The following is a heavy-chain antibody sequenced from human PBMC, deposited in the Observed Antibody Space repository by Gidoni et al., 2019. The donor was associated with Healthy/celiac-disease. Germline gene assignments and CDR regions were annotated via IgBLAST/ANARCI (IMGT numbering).Heavy chain of an antibody. V-gene: IGHV3-21*01. J-gene: IGHJ4*02. CDR1: GFTFSSYS. CDR2: ISSSSSYI. D-gene: IGHD3-3*01. CDR3: ARESDFGVVNKVDY. Sequence: EVQLVESGGGLVKPGGSLRLSCAASGFTFSSYSMNWVRQAPGKGLEWVSSISSSSSYIYYADSVKGRFTISRDNAKNSLYLQMNSLRAEDTAVYYCARESDFGVVNKVDYWGQGTLVTVSS.